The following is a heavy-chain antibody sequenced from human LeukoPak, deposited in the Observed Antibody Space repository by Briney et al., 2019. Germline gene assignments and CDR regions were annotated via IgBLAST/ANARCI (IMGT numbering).Heavy chain of an antibody. V-gene: IGHV3-30*18. CDR3: AKDLNGPGDY. J-gene: IGHJ4*02. CDR2: ISYDGSNK. Sequence: GGSLRLSCAASGFTFSSYGMHWVRQAPGKGLEWVAVISYDGSNKYYADSVKGRFTISRDNSENTLYLQMNSLRAEDTAVYYCAKDLNGPGDYWGQGTLVTVSS. CDR1: GFTFSSYG.